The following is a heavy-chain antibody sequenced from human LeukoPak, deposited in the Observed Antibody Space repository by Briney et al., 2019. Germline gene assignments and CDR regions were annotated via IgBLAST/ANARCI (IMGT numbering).Heavy chain of an antibody. V-gene: IGHV5-51*01. D-gene: IGHD3-9*01. CDR3: ARISEYFVWLWDGAFDI. CDR1: GYSFTSYW. Sequence: GESLKISCKGSGYSFTSYWIGWVRQMPGKGLEWMGIIYPGDSDTRYSPSFQGQVTISADKSISTAYLQWSSLKASDTAMYYCARISEYFVWLWDGAFDIWGQGTMVTVSS. J-gene: IGHJ3*02. CDR2: IYPGDSDT.